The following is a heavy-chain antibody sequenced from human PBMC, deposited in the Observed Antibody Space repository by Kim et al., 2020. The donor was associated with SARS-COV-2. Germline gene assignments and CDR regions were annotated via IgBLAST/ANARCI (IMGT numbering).Heavy chain of an antibody. CDR1: GLTFSSFA. V-gene: IGHV3-23*01. J-gene: IGHJ5*02. Sequence: GGSLRLSCAASGLTFSSFAMTWVRQAPGKGLKWVSSISGSGDATYYADSVKGRFIISRNNPKNALYLQPNSLRVEDSAVYYCAILIGPTWFDPWGQGTLVTVS. CDR2: ISGSGDAT. CDR3: AILIGPTWFDP. D-gene: IGHD2-15*01.